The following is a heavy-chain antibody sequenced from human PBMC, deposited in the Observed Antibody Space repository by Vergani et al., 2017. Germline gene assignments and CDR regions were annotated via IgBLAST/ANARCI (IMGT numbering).Heavy chain of an antibody. J-gene: IGHJ3*02. V-gene: IGHV4-59*01. CDR1: GGSISSYY. D-gene: IGHD3-9*01. CDR2: IYYSGST. Sequence: QVQLQESGPGLVKPSETLSLTCTVSGGSISSYYWSWIRPPPGKGLEWIGYIYYSGSTNYNPSLKSRVTISVDTSKNQFSLKLSSVTAADTAVYYCARVVLRYFDWLGRGDAFDIWGQGTMVTVSS. CDR3: ARVVLRYFDWLGRGDAFDI.